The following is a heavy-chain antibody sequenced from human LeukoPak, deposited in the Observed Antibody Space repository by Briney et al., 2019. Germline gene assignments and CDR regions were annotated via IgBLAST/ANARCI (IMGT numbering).Heavy chain of an antibody. CDR2: ISGSGSST. CDR1: GFSFPYG. J-gene: IGHJ4*02. D-gene: IGHD4-11*01. V-gene: IGHV3-23*01. CDR3: ATDGPTATVTSPVGYFDY. Sequence: GGSLRLSCEASGFSFPYGMSWVRQAPGKGLEWVSGISGSGSSTFHADSVKGRFAISRDNSKNTLFLQMNSLRAEDTAVYYCATDGPTATVTSPVGYFDYWGQGTLVTVSS.